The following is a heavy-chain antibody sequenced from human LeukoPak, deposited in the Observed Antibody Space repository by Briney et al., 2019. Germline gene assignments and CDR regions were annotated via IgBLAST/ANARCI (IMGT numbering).Heavy chain of an antibody. Sequence: GGSLRLSCAASGFTLSNAWMNWVRQAPGKGLEWVGLIKSKTNGETRDYAAPVKGRFTISRDDSDNTLYLQMNSLRAEDTALYYCARSPLYCSGGSCYSASYYYYMDVWGKGTTVTVSS. CDR1: GFTLSNAW. CDR3: ARSPLYCSGGSCYSASYYYYMDV. V-gene: IGHV3-15*05. CDR2: IKSKTNGETR. J-gene: IGHJ6*03. D-gene: IGHD2-15*01.